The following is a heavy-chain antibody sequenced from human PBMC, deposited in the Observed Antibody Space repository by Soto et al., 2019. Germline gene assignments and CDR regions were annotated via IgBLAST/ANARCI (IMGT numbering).Heavy chain of an antibody. CDR1: GFTFSSYA. CDR2: ISYDGSNK. CDR3: ARDLESGSSVNEGYFDY. D-gene: IGHD1-26*01. V-gene: IGHV3-30-3*01. Sequence: GGSLRLSCAASGFTFSSYAMHWVRQAPGKGLEWVAVISYDGSNKYYADSVKGRFTISRDNSKNTLYLQMNSLRAEDTAVYYCARDLESGSSVNEGYFDYWGQGTLVTVSS. J-gene: IGHJ4*02.